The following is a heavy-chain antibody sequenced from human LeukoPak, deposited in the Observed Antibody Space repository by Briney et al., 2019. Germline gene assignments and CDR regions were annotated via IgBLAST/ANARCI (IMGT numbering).Heavy chain of an antibody. V-gene: IGHV3-11*01. D-gene: IGHD3-10*01. CDR3: ARWYYYGSYIMDG. Sequence: PGGSLRLSCAASGFTFRDYYMNWIRQAPGKGLEWVSFISTSGSIMYADSVKGRFTISRDNAKNSLYLEMNSLRVDDTAVYYCARWYYYGSYIMDGWGQGTTVTVSS. CDR1: GFTFRDYY. J-gene: IGHJ6*02. CDR2: ISTSGSIM.